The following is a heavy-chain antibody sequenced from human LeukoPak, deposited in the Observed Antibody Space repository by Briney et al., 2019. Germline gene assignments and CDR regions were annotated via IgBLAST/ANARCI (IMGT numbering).Heavy chain of an antibody. CDR2: ISSSSSTI. CDR3: ASRGYYSGGSCYSGYYYYYMDV. V-gene: IGHV3-48*01. D-gene: IGHD2-15*01. CDR1: GFTFSSYS. Sequence: GGSLRLSCAASGFTFSSYSMNWVRQAPGKGLEWVSYISSSSSTIYYADSVKGRFTISRDNAKNSLYLQMNRLRAEDTAVYYCASRGYYSGGSCYSGYYYYYMDVWGKGTTVTVSS. J-gene: IGHJ6*03.